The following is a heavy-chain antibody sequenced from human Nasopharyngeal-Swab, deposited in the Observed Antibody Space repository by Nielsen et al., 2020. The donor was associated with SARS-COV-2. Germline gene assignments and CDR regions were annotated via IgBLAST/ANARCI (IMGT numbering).Heavy chain of an antibody. D-gene: IGHD6-19*01. Sequence: WIRQPPGKGLEWVSDISSSDSIRYYADSVKGRFTISRDNAKNSLYPQMNSLRAEDTAVYYCARAGAVAGTSRSRYYYGMDVWGQGTTVTVSS. CDR3: ARAGAVAGTSRSRYYYGMDV. J-gene: IGHJ6*02. V-gene: IGHV3-11*01. CDR2: ISSSDSIR.